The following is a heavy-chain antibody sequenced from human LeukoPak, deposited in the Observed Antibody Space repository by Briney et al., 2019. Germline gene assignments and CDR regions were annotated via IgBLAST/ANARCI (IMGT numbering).Heavy chain of an antibody. J-gene: IGHJ4*02. Sequence: GGSLRLSCAASGFTFSSYAMHWVRQAPGKGLEWVAVISYDGSNKYYADSVKGRFTISRDNSKNTLYLQMNSLRAEDTAVYYCARDRALGSGLDYPEFDYWGQGTLVTVSS. CDR3: ARDRALGSGLDYPEFDY. CDR1: GFTFSSYA. D-gene: IGHD3-10*01. V-gene: IGHV3-30*04. CDR2: ISYDGSNK.